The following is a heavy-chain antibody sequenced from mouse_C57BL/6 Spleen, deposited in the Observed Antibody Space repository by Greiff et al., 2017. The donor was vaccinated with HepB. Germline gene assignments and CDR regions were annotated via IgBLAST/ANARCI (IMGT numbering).Heavy chain of an antibody. CDR3: ARRPSDYSKGNYYAMDY. CDR2: INPNNGGT. CDR1: GYTFTDYY. D-gene: IGHD2-5*01. Sequence: EVQLQQSGPELVKPGASVKISCKASGYTFTDYYMNWVKQSHGKSLEWIGDINPNNGGTSYNQKFKGKATLTVDKSSSTAYMELRSLTSEDSAVYYCARRPSDYSKGNYYAMDYLGQGTSVTVSS. J-gene: IGHJ4*01. V-gene: IGHV1-26*01.